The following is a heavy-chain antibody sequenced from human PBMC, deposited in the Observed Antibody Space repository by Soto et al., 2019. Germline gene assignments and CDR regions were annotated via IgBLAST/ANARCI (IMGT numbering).Heavy chain of an antibody. V-gene: IGHV3-74*01. CDR2: INSDGTIS. CDR1: GFTFDTYW. Sequence: GESLRLSCAASGFTFDTYWMNWVRQAPGKGPEWLSGINSDGTISSYADSVKGRFTISRDNARSTLSLQMNSLRADDTAVYYCARLSGDHSAFFSYGMDAWGQGTTVTVSS. D-gene: IGHD2-21*01. J-gene: IGHJ6*02. CDR3: ARLSGDHSAFFSYGMDA.